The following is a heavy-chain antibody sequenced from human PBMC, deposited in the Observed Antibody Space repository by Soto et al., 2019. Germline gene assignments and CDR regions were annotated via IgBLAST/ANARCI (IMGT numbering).Heavy chain of an antibody. CDR2: IYYSGDT. CDR3: ARQRRDFDY. J-gene: IGHJ4*02. V-gene: IGHV4-39*01. Sequence: SETLSLTCTVSGGSISSSSYYWGWIRQPPGKVLEWIGTIYYSGDTYYNPSLKSRVTISVDTSKNQFSLKLSSVTAADTAVYYCARQRRDFDYWGQGSLVTVSS. CDR1: GGSISSSSYY.